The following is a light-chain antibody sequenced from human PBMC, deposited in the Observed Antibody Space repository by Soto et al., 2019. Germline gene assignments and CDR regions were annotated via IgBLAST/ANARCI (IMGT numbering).Light chain of an antibody. CDR3: QQYNSFPYT. Sequence: DIQMTQSPSTLSASVGDRVTITCRASQSISSWLAWYQQKPGKAPKLLIYKASSLKSGVPSTFSGSGSGTEFTLTISGLQPDDFATYYCQQYNSFPYTFGQGTKLEIK. CDR1: QSISSW. V-gene: IGKV1-5*03. CDR2: KAS. J-gene: IGKJ2*01.